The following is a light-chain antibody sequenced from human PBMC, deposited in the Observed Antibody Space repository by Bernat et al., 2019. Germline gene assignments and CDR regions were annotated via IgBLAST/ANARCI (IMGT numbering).Light chain of an antibody. J-gene: IGLJ3*02. CDR2: EVS. CDR3: SSDAGSNLGWV. CDR1: SSDVGGYNY. Sequence: QSALTQPPSASGSPGQSVTISCTGTSSDVGGYNYVSWYQQHPGKAPKLMIYEVSKRPSGVPDRFSGSKSGNTASLTVSGLQAEDEADYYCSSDAGSNLGWVFGGGTKLTVL. V-gene: IGLV2-8*01.